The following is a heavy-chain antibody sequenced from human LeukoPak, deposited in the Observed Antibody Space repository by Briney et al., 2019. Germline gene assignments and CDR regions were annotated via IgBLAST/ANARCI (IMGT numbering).Heavy chain of an antibody. CDR2: INHSGST. V-gene: IGHV4-34*09. CDR3: ARQDTAMGVDY. CDR1: GGSFSGYY. D-gene: IGHD5-18*01. J-gene: IGHJ4*02. Sequence: SETLSLTCAVYGGSFSGYYWSWIRQPPGKGLEWIGEINHSGSTYYNPSLKSRVTISVDSSKNQFSLELNSVTAADTAVYYCARQDTAMGVDYWGQGTLVTVSS.